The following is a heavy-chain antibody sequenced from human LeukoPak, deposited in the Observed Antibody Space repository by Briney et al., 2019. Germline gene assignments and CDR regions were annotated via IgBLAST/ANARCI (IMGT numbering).Heavy chain of an antibody. D-gene: IGHD3-10*01. CDR3: ASTNYNPPLRSRVHISVDTSKNQFSVKLSSVTAADTAVYYCARVYSNTWYVENWFDP. CDR2: IYYSGST. Sequence: SETLSLTCTVSGGSISSYYWSWIWQPPGKGLEWIGYIYYSGSTNYNPYLSTRVTIPVDTSKNQLSVMPCSVIAAATALYFFASTNYNPPLRSRVHISVDTSKNQFSVKLSSVTAADTAVYYCARVYSNTWYVENWFDPWGQGILVTVSS. CDR1: GGSISSYY. J-gene: IGHJ5*02. V-gene: IGHV4-59*01.